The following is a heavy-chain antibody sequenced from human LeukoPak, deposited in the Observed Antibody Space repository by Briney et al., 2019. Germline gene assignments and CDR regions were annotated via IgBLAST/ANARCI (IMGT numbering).Heavy chain of an antibody. Sequence: GGSLRLSCAASGFTFSSYGMHWVRQAPGKGLEWVAVIWYDGSNKYYADSVKGRLTISRDNSKNTLYLQMNSLRAEDTAVYYCARDSGYDILDYWGQGTLVTVSS. D-gene: IGHD5-12*01. CDR1: GFTFSSYG. J-gene: IGHJ4*02. CDR3: ARDSGYDILDY. CDR2: IWYDGSNK. V-gene: IGHV3-33*01.